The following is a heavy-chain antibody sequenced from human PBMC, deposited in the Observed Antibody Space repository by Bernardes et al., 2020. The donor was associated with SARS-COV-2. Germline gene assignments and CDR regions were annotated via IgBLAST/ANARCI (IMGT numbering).Heavy chain of an antibody. Sequence: GGSLRLSCAASGFTFGRYLMSWVRQAPGKGLEWVANIEQDGSEKYYVDSVKGRFTISRDDSKNTVYLQMSSLRVEDTAVYHCVQDRRGTYAFNYWGQGILVTVSS. J-gene: IGHJ4*02. CDR1: GFTFGRYL. V-gene: IGHV3-7*02. D-gene: IGHD4-17*01. CDR2: IEQDGSEK. CDR3: VQDRRGTYAFNY.